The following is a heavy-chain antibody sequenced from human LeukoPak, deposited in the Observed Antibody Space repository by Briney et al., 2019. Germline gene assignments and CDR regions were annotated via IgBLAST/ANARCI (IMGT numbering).Heavy chain of an antibody. CDR2: IKEDGSDK. Sequence: GGSLRLSCEVSGFSFSTYWMTWVRQAPGKGLEWVANIKEDGSDKYYVDSVKGRFTISRDNAKNSPYLQMNSLRAEDTAVYYCARIYTYYYDSSGYYVDYWGQGTLVTVSS. J-gene: IGHJ4*02. V-gene: IGHV3-7*01. D-gene: IGHD3-22*01. CDR1: GFSFSTYW. CDR3: ARIYTYYYDSSGYYVDY.